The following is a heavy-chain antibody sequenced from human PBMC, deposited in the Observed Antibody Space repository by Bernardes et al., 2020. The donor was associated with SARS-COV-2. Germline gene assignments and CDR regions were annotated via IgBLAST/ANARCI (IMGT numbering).Heavy chain of an antibody. CDR3: AKHTKGYGTHLGVNWFDP. D-gene: IGHD5-18*01. CDR2: IYYSGST. J-gene: IGHJ5*02. V-gene: IGHV4-59*01. Sequence: SETLSLTCTVSGGSISSYYWSWIRQPPGKGLEWIGYIYYSGSTNYNPSLKSRVTISVDTSKNQFSLKLSSVTAADTAVYYCAKHTKGYGTHLGVNWFDPWGQGTLVTVSS. CDR1: GGSISSYY.